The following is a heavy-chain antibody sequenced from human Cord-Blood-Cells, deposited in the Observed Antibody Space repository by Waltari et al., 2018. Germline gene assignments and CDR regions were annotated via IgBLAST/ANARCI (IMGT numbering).Heavy chain of an antibody. J-gene: IGHJ3*02. Sequence: QLQLQESGPGLVKPSETLSLTCTVSGGSISSSSYYWGWIRQPPGKGLEWIGSIYYSGRTYYNPSLKSRVTISVDTSKNQFSLKLSSVTAADTAVYYCASPYYDFWSGYYQEAFDIWGQGTMVTVSS. CDR1: GGSISSSSYY. CDR2: IYYSGRT. V-gene: IGHV4-39*01. CDR3: ASPYYDFWSGYYQEAFDI. D-gene: IGHD3-3*01.